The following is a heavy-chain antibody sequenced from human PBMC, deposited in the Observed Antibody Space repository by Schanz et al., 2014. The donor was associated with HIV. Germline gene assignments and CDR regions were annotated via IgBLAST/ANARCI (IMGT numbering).Heavy chain of an antibody. CDR3: AKDAARIYYDILTGPFDS. CDR2: MSWNRGKI. CDR1: GFTFDDYA. V-gene: IGHV3-9*01. J-gene: IGHJ4*02. D-gene: IGHD3-9*01. Sequence: VQLVESGGGLVQPGRSLRLSCAASGFTFDDYAMHWVRQGPGKGLEWVAGMSWNRGKIGYADSVKGRFTISRDNAKNSLYLQMNSLRGEDTALYYCAKDAARIYYDILTGPFDSWGQGTLVTVSS.